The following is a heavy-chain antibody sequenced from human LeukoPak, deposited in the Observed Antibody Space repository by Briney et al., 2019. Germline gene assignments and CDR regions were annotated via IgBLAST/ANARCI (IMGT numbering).Heavy chain of an antibody. V-gene: IGHV3-7*01. Sequence: GGSLRLSCAASGFSFRNSWMSWVRQAPGKGLEWVANIRQDGNEIYYMDSVKGRFTISRDNAKNSLYLQMNSLRAEDTAVYYCARIPCSSTSCYADYYYGMDVWGQGTTVTVS. D-gene: IGHD2-2*01. CDR3: ARIPCSSTSCYADYYYGMDV. CDR2: IRQDGNEI. CDR1: GFSFRNSW. J-gene: IGHJ6*02.